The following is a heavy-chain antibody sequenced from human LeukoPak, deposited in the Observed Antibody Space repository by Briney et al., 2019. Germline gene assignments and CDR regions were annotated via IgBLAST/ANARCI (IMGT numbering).Heavy chain of an antibody. CDR2: IDSGDNT. D-gene: IGHD1-1*01. J-gene: IGHJ3*02. CDR3: ARDYLEAQGAFDI. V-gene: IGHV3-53*01. Sequence: PGGSLRLSCAASGFTVTNNYMYWVRQAPGKGLEWVSVIDSGDNTLYADSVKGRFTISRDKSKNTLYLHMNSLRAEDTAVYYCARDYLEAQGAFDIWGQGTMVTVSS. CDR1: GFTVTNNY.